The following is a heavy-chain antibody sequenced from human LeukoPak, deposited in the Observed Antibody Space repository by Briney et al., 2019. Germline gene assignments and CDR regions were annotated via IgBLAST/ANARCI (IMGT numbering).Heavy chain of an antibody. CDR3: ARDVGGAGSH. CDR2: IDEHGTTI. CDR1: GFTFSRYW. V-gene: IGHV3-74*01. Sequence: GESLRLSCAASGFTFSRYWMHWVRQAPGEGLVRVSRIDEHGTTIDYADSVRDRFTISRDNAKNTLYLHMNSLRVEDTAMYYCARDVGGAGSHWGQGSLVTVSS. J-gene: IGHJ4*02. D-gene: IGHD3-10*01.